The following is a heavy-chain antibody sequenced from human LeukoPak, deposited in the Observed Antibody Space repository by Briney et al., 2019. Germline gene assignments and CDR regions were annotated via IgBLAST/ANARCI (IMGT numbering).Heavy chain of an antibody. V-gene: IGHV1-24*01. D-gene: IGHD4-17*01. CDR2: FDPEDGET. CDR1: GYTLTELS. Sequence: ASVKVSCKVSGYTLTELSMHWVRKAPGKGLEWMGGFDPEDGETIYAQKLQGRVTMTEDTSTDTAYMELSSLRSEDTAVYYCATDLTTVTTNNYWGQGTLVTVSS. CDR3: ATDLTTVTTNNY. J-gene: IGHJ4*02.